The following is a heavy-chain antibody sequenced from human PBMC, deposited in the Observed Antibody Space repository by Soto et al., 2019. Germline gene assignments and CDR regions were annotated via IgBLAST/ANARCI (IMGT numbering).Heavy chain of an antibody. J-gene: IGHJ6*02. V-gene: IGHV4-30-4*01. CDR3: AILTNFDMEV. D-gene: IGHD4-17*01. CDR2: IQGSGSN. Sequence: QVQLQESGPGLVKPSQTLALTCTVSGGSISNSAYFWSWLRQPPGKGLEWIGYIQGSGSNYYTPSLKRRVSISVDTSKSQFSLKLTSVTVAETAIYYCAILTNFDMEVWGQGSTVTVSS. CDR1: GGSISNSAYF.